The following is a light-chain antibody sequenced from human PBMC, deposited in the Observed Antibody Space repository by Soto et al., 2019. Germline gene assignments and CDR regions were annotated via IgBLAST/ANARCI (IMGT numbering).Light chain of an antibody. CDR2: GAS. CDR3: QNHDSAPIT. J-gene: IGKJ5*01. Sequence: EVVLTQSPATLSVSPGDRATLSCRASQSVSRNLAWYQQKPGQAPRLLIYGASTRATGVPARFSGSGSATEFTLTISSLQPGDVATYYCQNHDSAPITFGQGTRLEIK. V-gene: IGKV3-15*01. CDR1: QSVSRN.